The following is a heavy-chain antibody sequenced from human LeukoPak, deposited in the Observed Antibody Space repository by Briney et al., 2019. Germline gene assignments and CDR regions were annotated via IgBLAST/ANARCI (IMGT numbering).Heavy chain of an antibody. J-gene: IGHJ4*02. CDR1: GFSFNNDW. CDR3: ARDAARYSSGWYYDY. V-gene: IGHV3-23*01. Sequence: GGSLRLSCATSGFSFNNDWMDWVRQAPGKGLEWVSGIRISGGSTDYADSVKGRFTISRDNTGNTLYLQMNILSAEDTAVYYCARDAARYSSGWYYDYWGQGSLVTVSS. D-gene: IGHD6-19*01. CDR2: IRISGGST.